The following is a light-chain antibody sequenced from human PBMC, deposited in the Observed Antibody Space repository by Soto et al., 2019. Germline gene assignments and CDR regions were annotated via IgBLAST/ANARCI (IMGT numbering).Light chain of an antibody. J-gene: IGKJ5*01. CDR1: QSVTSNY. V-gene: IGKV3-20*01. Sequence: EIVLTQSPGTLSLSPGERATLSCRASQSVTSNYLAWYQQKPGQAPRLLIFGSYRRATGIPDSFSGSGSGTEFTLTINRLEPEDFVVYYCQLYGSSTLYTFGQGTRLEIK. CDR3: QLYGSSTLYT. CDR2: GSY.